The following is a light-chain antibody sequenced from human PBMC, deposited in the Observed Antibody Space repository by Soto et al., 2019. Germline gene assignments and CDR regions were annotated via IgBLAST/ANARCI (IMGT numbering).Light chain of an antibody. CDR3: QQYNNWPPLT. V-gene: IGKV3-15*01. CDR2: GPS. Sequence: EIVMTQSPATLSVSPGERATLSCRASQSVSSNLAWYQQKPGQAPRLLIYGPSTRATGITARFSGSGSGTEFTLTISSLQSEDFAVYYCQQYNNWPPLTFGGGTKVEIK. J-gene: IGKJ4*01. CDR1: QSVSSN.